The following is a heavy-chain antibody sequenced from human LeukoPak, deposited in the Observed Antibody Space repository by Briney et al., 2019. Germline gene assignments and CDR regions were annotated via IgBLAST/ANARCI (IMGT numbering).Heavy chain of an antibody. Sequence: GGSLRLSCAASGFIFSRAWMSWVRQAPGKGLEWVSATSSSDAGTYHADSVRGRFTISRDNSKNTLYLQMNSLRVEDAAVYYCARAPVTSCRGAYCYPFDYWGQGTLVTVSS. CDR3: ARAPVTSCRGAYCYPFDY. V-gene: IGHV3-23*01. D-gene: IGHD2-21*01. CDR2: TSSSDAGT. J-gene: IGHJ4*02. CDR1: GFIFSRAW.